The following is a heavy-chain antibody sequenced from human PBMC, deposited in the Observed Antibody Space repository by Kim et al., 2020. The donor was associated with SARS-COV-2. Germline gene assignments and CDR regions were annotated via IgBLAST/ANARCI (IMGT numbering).Heavy chain of an antibody. CDR1: GFTFDHYA. Sequence: GGSLRLSCAASGFTFDHYAMHWVRQAPGKGLEWVSGISWNSGSIGYADSVKGRFTISRDNAKNSLYLQMNSLRVEDTAFYYCAHWADRWGSGDYEPDWGQGTLVTVSS. V-gene: IGHV3-9*01. D-gene: IGHD3-22*01. CDR2: ISWNSGSI. J-gene: IGHJ4*02. CDR3: AHWADRWGSGDYEPD.